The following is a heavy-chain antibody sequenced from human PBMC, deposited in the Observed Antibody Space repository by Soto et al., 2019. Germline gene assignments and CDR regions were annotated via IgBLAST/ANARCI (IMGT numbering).Heavy chain of an antibody. Sequence: PSETLSLTCTVSGGSISSSSYYWGWIRQPPGKGLEWIGSIYYSGSTYYNPSLKSRVTISVDTSKNQFSLKLSSVTAADTAVYYCARYFNWFDPWGQGTLVTVS. V-gene: IGHV4-39*01. J-gene: IGHJ5*02. CDR2: IYYSGST. CDR1: GGSISSSSYY. CDR3: ARYFNWFDP.